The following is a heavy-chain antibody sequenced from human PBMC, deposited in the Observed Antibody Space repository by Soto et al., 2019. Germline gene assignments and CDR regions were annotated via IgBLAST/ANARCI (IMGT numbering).Heavy chain of an antibody. D-gene: IGHD2-2*02. CDR1: GYTFTSHG. Sequence: QDKLVQSGAEVKKPGASVKISCEASGYTFTSHGISWVRQAPGQGLEWLGWISTYNSRTHYAQKVQGRVTMTTDTSTSTAYLDLRSLTFDDTAVYYCASARYCASPSCYKHYYYGMDTWGQGTTVTVSS. V-gene: IGHV1-18*04. J-gene: IGHJ6*02. CDR2: ISTYNSRT. CDR3: ASARYCASPSCYKHYYYGMDT.